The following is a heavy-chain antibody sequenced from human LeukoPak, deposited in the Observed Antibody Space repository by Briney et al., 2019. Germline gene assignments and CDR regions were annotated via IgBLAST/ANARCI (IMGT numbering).Heavy chain of an antibody. CDR1: GFTFSSYA. V-gene: IGHV3-23*01. CDR2: ISGSGGST. Sequence: GGSLRLSCAASGFTFSSYAMSWVRQAPGEGLEWVSAISGSGGSTYYADSVKGRFTISRDNSKNTLYLQMNSLRAEDTAVYYCAKSHTILRSVYVYWGQGTLVTVSS. CDR3: AKSHTILRSVYVY. D-gene: IGHD3-3*01. J-gene: IGHJ4*02.